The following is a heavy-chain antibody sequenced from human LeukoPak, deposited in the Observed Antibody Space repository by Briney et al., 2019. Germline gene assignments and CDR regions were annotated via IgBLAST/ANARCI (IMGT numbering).Heavy chain of an antibody. V-gene: IGHV4-38-2*02. CDR3: ARDWAEGWGTAARNWFDP. CDR1: GYSISSGYY. Sequence: PSETLSLTCTVTGYSISSGYYWGWIRQPPGKGVEWSGSIYHSGSTYYNPSLKSRLTISVDTSKNKFSLKLSSVTAADTAVYYCARDWAEGWGTAARNWFDPWGQGTLVTVSS. CDR2: IYHSGST. J-gene: IGHJ5*02. D-gene: IGHD1-14*01.